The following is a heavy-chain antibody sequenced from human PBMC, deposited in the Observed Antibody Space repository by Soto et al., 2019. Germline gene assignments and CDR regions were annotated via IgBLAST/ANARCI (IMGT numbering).Heavy chain of an antibody. D-gene: IGHD3-10*01. Sequence: QVQLVQSGAEVKKPGSSVKVSCKASGGTFSSYAISWVRQAPGQGLEWMGGIIPIFGTANYAQKFQGRVTITADESTSTAYMELSSLRSEDTAVYYCAGEGMVRGPKRWGHNVFDHWGQGTLVTVSS. CDR3: AGEGMVRGPKRWGHNVFDH. J-gene: IGHJ5*02. CDR1: GGTFSSYA. V-gene: IGHV1-69*01. CDR2: IIPIFGTA.